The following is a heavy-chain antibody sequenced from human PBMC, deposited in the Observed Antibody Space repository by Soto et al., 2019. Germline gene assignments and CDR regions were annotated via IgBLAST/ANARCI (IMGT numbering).Heavy chain of an antibody. J-gene: IGHJ6*02. CDR1: GGSFSGYC. CDR3: ARVGFNWNDDYYGMDV. Sequence: PSETLSLTCAVYGGSFSGYCWSWIRQPPGKGLEWIGEINHSGSTNYNPSLKSRVTISVDTSKNQFSLKLSSVTAADTAVYYCARVGFNWNDDYYGMDVWGQGTTVT. CDR2: INHSGST. V-gene: IGHV4-34*01. D-gene: IGHD1-20*01.